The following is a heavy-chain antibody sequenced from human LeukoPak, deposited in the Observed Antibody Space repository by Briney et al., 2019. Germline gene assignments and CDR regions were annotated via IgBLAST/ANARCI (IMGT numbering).Heavy chain of an antibody. Sequence: SETLSLTCTVSGGSISSYYWSWIRQPPGKGLEWIGYIYYSGSTNYNPSLKSRVTISVDTSKNQFSLKLSSVTAADTAVYYCARTRYYYGSGSYNPPDYWGQGTLVTVSS. D-gene: IGHD3-10*01. CDR2: IYYSGST. J-gene: IGHJ4*02. V-gene: IGHV4-59*12. CDR1: GGSISSYY. CDR3: ARTRYYYGSGSYNPPDY.